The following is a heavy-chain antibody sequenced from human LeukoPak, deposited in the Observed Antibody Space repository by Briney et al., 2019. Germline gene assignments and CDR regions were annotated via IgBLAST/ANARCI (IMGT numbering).Heavy chain of an antibody. CDR1: GGTFSSYA. Sequence: SVKVSCKASGGTFSSYAISWVRQAPGQGLEWMGRIIPIFGTANYAQKFQGRVTITADESTSTAYMELSSLRSEDTAVYYCARDPGYCSSTSCYPYYFDYWGQGTLVTVSS. CDR2: IIPIFGTA. D-gene: IGHD2-2*01. CDR3: ARDPGYCSSTSCYPYYFDY. J-gene: IGHJ4*02. V-gene: IGHV1-69*15.